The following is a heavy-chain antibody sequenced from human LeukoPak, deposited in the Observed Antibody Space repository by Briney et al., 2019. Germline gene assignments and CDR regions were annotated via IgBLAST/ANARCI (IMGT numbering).Heavy chain of an antibody. CDR3: AREYYDFWSGYAYYYYYYGMDV. Sequence: ASVKVSCKASGYTFTSYGISWVRQATGQGLEWMGWMNPNSGNTGYAQKFQGRVTMTRNTSISTAYMELSSLRSEDTAVYYCAREYYDFWSGYAYYYYYYGMDVWGQGTRSPSP. V-gene: IGHV1-8*02. CDR2: MNPNSGNT. CDR1: GYTFTSYG. J-gene: IGHJ6*02. D-gene: IGHD3-3*01.